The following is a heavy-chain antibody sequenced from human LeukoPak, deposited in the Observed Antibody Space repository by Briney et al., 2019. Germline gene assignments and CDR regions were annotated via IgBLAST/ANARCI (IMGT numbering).Heavy chain of an antibody. J-gene: IGHJ4*02. CDR3: AKHRENYADSSFDDY. Sequence: PGGSLRLSCAVSGFTFSTYAMSWARQAPGKGLEWVSGISGSGGSTYYVDSVKGRFTISRDNSKNTLYLQMNSLRAEDTAVYYCAKHRENYADSSFDDYWGQGTLVAVSS. D-gene: IGHD4-17*01. CDR1: GFTFSTYA. CDR2: ISGSGGST. V-gene: IGHV3-23*01.